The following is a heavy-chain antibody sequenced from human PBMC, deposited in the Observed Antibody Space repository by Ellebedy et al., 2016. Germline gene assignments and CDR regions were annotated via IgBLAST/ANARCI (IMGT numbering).Heavy chain of an antibody. CDR3: ARPEDYDQSSHFGY. V-gene: IGHV5-51*01. D-gene: IGHD3-16*01. Sequence: GESLKISCEASGYYFTNYWIGWVRLVPGKGLEWMGIIYPGDSATRYSPSFQGQVTISADKSINTAYLHWSSLKASDSAMYYCARPEDYDQSSHFGYWGQGTLVTVSS. J-gene: IGHJ4*02. CDR2: IYPGDSAT. CDR1: GYYFTNYW.